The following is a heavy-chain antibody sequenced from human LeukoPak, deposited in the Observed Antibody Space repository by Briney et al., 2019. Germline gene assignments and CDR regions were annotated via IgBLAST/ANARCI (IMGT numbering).Heavy chain of an antibody. Sequence: GGSLRLSCAASGFTFSSYSMNWVRQAPGKGLEWVSYISSSSSTIYYADFVKGRFTISRDNAKNSLYLQMNSLRAEDTAVYYCAKAPGIAVAGTYFDYWGQGTLVTVSS. CDR2: ISSSSSTI. CDR1: GFTFSSYS. CDR3: AKAPGIAVAGTYFDY. V-gene: IGHV3-48*01. D-gene: IGHD6-19*01. J-gene: IGHJ4*02.